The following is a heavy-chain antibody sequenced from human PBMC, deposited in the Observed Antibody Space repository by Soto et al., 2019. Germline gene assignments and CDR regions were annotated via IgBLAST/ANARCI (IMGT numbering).Heavy chain of an antibody. V-gene: IGHV3-23*01. D-gene: IGHD3-10*01. CDR2: ISGSGGST. J-gene: IGHJ4*02. CDR1: VFTFSSYA. CDR3: AKARATMVRGVIISQAYDY. Sequence: GGSLRLSCAASVFTFSSYAMSWVRQAPGKGLEWVSAISGSGGSTYYADSVKGRFTISRDNSRNTLYLQMNSLRAEDTAVYYCAKARATMVRGVIISQAYDYWGQGTLVTVSS.